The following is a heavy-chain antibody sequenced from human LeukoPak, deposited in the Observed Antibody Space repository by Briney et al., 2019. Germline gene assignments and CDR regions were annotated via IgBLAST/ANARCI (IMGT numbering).Heavy chain of an antibody. CDR1: GGSISTNNYY. J-gene: IGHJ6*03. Sequence: SETLSITCTVSGGSISTNNYYWVWIRQPPGKGLEWIGSMYHSGSTYYNPSLRSRVTISLGTSKNQFSLKVNSVTAADTAVYYCAKAMGGWDKYYYYYMDVWGTGTTVTVSS. CDR2: MYHSGST. CDR3: AKAMGGWDKYYYYYMDV. V-gene: IGHV4-39*07. D-gene: IGHD1-26*01.